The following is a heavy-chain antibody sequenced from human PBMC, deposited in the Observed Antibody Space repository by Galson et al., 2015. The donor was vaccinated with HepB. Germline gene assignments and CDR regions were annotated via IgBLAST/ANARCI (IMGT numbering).Heavy chain of an antibody. D-gene: IGHD2-2*02. CDR2: FCNSDDYT. Sequence: SLGLYCAASGFAFSSYAMNWVRQAQGKGLEWVSSFCNSDDYTYYADSVKGRFTISRDNSKNTLSLQMSSLRVDDTAMYYCAKGRRDSCYSVSDYWGQGTLVTVSS. CDR1: GFAFSSYA. CDR3: AKGRRDSCYSVSDY. J-gene: IGHJ4*02. V-gene: IGHV3-23*01.